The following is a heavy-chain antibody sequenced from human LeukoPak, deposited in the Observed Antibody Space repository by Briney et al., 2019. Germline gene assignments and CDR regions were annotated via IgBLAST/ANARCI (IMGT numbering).Heavy chain of an antibody. D-gene: IGHD3-3*01. V-gene: IGHV3-11*06. CDR1: GFTFSDYY. CDR2: ISSSSNYI. Sequence: PGGSLRLSCAASGFTFSDYYMTWFRQAPGKGLEWVSSISSSSNYIYYADSVKGRVTISRDNAKNSLYLQMNSLRAEDTAVYYCARYYDFWSSYSSYYYMDVWGKGTTVTVSS. J-gene: IGHJ6*03. CDR3: ARYYDFWSSYSSYYYMDV.